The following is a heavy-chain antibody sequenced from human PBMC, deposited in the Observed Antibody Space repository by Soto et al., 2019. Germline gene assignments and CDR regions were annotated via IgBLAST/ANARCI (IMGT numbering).Heavy chain of an antibody. CDR3: AKDGVGNTGIDP. Sequence: HPGGSLRLSCAASGFTFSSYGMHWVRQAPGKGLEWVAVISYDGSNKYYADSVKGRFTISRDNSKNTLYLQMNSLRAEDTAVYYCAKDGVGNTGIDPWGQGNMLTVSS. V-gene: IGHV3-30*18. CDR2: ISYDGSNK. CDR1: GFTFSSYG. J-gene: IGHJ5*02. D-gene: IGHD1-26*01.